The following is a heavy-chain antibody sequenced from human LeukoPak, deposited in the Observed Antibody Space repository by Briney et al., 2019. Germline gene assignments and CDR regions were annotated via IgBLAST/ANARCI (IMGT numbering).Heavy chain of an antibody. CDR2: IKQDGSEK. V-gene: IGHV3-7*01. J-gene: IGHJ3*02. Sequence: GGSLRLSCAASGFTFSSYWMSWVRQAPGKGLEWVANIKQDGSEKYYVDSVKGRFTISRDNAKNSLYLQMNSLRAEDTAVYYCASSPPPYYYGSGSTYAFDIWGQGTMVTVSS. D-gene: IGHD3-10*01. CDR1: GFTFSSYW. CDR3: ASSPPPYYYGSGSTYAFDI.